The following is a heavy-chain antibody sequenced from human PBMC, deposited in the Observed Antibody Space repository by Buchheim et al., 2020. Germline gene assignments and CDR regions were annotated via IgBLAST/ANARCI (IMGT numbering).Heavy chain of an antibody. Sequence: QVQLQESGPELVKPSETLSLTCTVSGGSISNYFWSWIRQHPGKGLEWIGYIYYSGSTYYNPSLKSRVTISVDTSKNQFSLKLSSVSAADTAVYYCARLVRGGWFDPWGQGTL. CDR2: IYYSGST. J-gene: IGHJ5*02. CDR1: GGSISNYF. CDR3: ARLVRGGWFDP. D-gene: IGHD3-10*01. V-gene: IGHV4-59*06.